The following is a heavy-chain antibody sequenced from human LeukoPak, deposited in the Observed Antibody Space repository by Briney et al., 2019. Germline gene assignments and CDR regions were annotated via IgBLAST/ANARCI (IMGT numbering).Heavy chain of an antibody. CDR2: IRYDGINK. Sequence: PGGSLRLSCAASGLSFSAYAMYWVRQAPGKGPEWVALIRYDGINKYYGDSVKGRFTISRDNSKNMLYLQMNSLRAEDTAVYYCVKTGSGWYGDYWGQGARVTVSS. D-gene: IGHD6-13*01. V-gene: IGHV3-30*02. J-gene: IGHJ4*02. CDR3: VKTGSGWYGDY. CDR1: GLSFSAYA.